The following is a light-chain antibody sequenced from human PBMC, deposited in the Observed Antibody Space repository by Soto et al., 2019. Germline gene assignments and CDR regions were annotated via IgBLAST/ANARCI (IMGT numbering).Light chain of an antibody. CDR2: LGS. J-gene: IGKJ4*01. V-gene: IGKV2-28*01. CDR3: MQVLKTPLT. CDR1: QSLLHSNGYNY. Sequence: DIVMTQSPLSLPVIPGEPASISCRSSQSLLHSNGYNYLGWFVQKPGQSPQLLIYLGSGRASGVHDRFSGSGSGTDFTLKISRVEAEDVGVYYCMQVLKTPLTFGGGTKVEIK.